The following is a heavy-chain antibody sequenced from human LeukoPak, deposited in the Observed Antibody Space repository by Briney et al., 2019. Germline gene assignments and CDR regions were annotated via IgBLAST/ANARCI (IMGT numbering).Heavy chain of an antibody. J-gene: IGHJ6*02. D-gene: IGHD4-17*01. CDR3: AKDQRRVTRVGFPDYYYYYGMDV. CDR2: ISYDGSNK. CDR1: GFTFSSYG. V-gene: IGHV3-30*18. Sequence: PGGSLRLSCAASGFTFSSYGMHWVRQAPGKGLEWVAVISYDGSNKYYADSVKGRFTISRDNSKNTLYLQMNSLRAEDTAVYYCAKDQRRVTRVGFPDYYYYYGMDVWGQGTTVTVSS.